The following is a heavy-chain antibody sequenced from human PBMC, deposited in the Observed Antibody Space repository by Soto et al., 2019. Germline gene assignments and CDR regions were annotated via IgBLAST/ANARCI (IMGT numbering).Heavy chain of an antibody. CDR1: GFTFSDHY. CDR3: ARVGQGAARPDATGVPDY. J-gene: IGHJ4*01. V-gene: IGHV3-72*01. D-gene: IGHD6-6*01. CDR2: TRNKANSYTT. Sequence: GGSLRLSCAASGFTFSDHYMDWVRQAPGKGLEWVGRTRNKANSYTTEYAASVKGRFTISRDDSKNSLYLQMNSLKTEDTAVYYCARVGQGAARPDATGVPDYWGQEPWSPSPQ.